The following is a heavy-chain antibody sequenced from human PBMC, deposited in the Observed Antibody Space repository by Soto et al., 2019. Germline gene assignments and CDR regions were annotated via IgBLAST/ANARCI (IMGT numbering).Heavy chain of an antibody. CDR1: GGTFSSYA. Sequence: EASVKVSCKASGGTFSSYAISWVRQAPGQGLEWMGGIIPIFGTANYAQKFQGRVTITADESTSTAYMELSSLRSEDTAVYYCARTIAAAGLYFDYWGQGTLVTVSS. CDR2: IIPIFGTA. J-gene: IGHJ4*02. CDR3: ARTIAAAGLYFDY. D-gene: IGHD6-13*01. V-gene: IGHV1-69*13.